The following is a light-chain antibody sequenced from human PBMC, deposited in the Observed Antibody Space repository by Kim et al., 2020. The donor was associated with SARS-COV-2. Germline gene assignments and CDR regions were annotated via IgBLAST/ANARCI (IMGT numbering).Light chain of an antibody. J-gene: IGLJ3*02. CDR1: SSSIRIYY. CDR2: RNS. V-gene: IGLV1-47*01. CDR3: AVWDDNVSGWL. Sequence: GQGRPISCTGSSSSIRIYYVYLCQQPPGAAPQLLISRNSQRPSGVPDRFSGSKSGTSASLAISGLRSEDEADYYCAVWDDNVSGWLFGGGTKVTVL.